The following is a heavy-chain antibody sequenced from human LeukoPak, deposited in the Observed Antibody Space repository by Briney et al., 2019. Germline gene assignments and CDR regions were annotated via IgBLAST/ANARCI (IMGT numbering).Heavy chain of an antibody. CDR1: GGSFSGYY. CDR3: ARARPYYYDSSGSSWFDP. CDR2: INHSGST. V-gene: IGHV4-34*01. Sequence: SETLSLTCAVYGGSFSGYYWSWIRQPPGKELEWIGEINHSGSTNYNPSLKSRVTISVDTSKNQFSLKLSSVTAADTAVYYCARARPYYYDSSGSSWFDPWGQGTLVTVSS. D-gene: IGHD3-22*01. J-gene: IGHJ5*02.